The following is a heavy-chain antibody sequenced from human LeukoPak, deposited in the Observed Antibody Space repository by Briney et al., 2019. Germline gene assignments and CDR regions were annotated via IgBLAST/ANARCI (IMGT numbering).Heavy chain of an antibody. Sequence: ASVKVSCMASGYTFTSYYMHWVRQAPGQGLEWMGIINPSGGSTSYAQKFQGRVTMTRDTSTSTVYMELSSLRSEDTAVYYCARDRPGLQQLASYYFDYWGQGTLVTVSS. CDR2: INPSGGST. CDR3: ARDRPGLQQLASYYFDY. D-gene: IGHD6-13*01. J-gene: IGHJ4*02. V-gene: IGHV1-46*01. CDR1: GYTFTSYY.